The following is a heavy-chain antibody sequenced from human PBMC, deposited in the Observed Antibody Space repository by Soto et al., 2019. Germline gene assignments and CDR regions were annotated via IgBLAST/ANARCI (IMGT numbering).Heavy chain of an antibody. V-gene: IGHV4-59*01. Sequence: QVQLQESGPGLVKPSETLSLTCTVSGGSISSYYWSWIRQPPGKGLEWIGYIYYSGSTNYNPSLKSRVTISVDTSKNQFSLKLSSVTAADTAVYYCARGSYYYGSGSHSFDYWGQGTLVTVSS. CDR1: GGSISSYY. J-gene: IGHJ4*02. CDR3: ARGSYYYGSGSHSFDY. CDR2: IYYSGST. D-gene: IGHD3-10*01.